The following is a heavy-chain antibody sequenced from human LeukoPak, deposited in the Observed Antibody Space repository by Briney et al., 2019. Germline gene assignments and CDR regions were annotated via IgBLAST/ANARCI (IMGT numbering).Heavy chain of an antibody. CDR3: ARVFRGVVTSNWFDP. D-gene: IGHD2-21*02. CDR2: IFDNGST. V-gene: IGHV4-59*11. Sequence: SETLSLTCTVSGVSISGHYWTWVRQPPGKGLEWIGYIFDNGSTNFNSSLQGRVTMSLDTSKNQFSLKLSSVTAADTAVYYCARVFRGVVTSNWFDPWGQGALVTVSS. J-gene: IGHJ5*02. CDR1: GVSISGHY.